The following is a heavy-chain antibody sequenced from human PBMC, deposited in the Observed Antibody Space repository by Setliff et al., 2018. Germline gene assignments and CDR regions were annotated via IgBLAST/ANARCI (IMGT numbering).Heavy chain of an antibody. CDR2: INPSGGST. Sequence: ASVKVSCKVSGYTLTELSMHWVRQAPGKGLEWMGIINPSGGSTSYAQKFQGRVTMTRDTSTSTVYMELSSLRSEDTAVYYCAGTYYNFWSALDYYYYGMDVWGQGTTVTVSS. D-gene: IGHD3-3*01. V-gene: IGHV1-46*01. J-gene: IGHJ6*02. CDR3: AGTYYNFWSALDYYYYGMDV. CDR1: GYTLTELS.